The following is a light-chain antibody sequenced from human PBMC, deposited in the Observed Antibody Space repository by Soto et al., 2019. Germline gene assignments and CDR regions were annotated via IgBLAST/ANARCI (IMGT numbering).Light chain of an antibody. Sequence: EIVLTQSPGTLSLSPGERATLSCRASQSVSSSYLAWYQQKPGQAPRLLIYGASSRATGIPDRFSGSGSGTDFTLTMSRLEPEYFAVYYCQQDGSSPYTFGQGTKVEIK. CDR1: QSVSSSY. J-gene: IGKJ2*01. CDR3: QQDGSSPYT. CDR2: GAS. V-gene: IGKV3-20*01.